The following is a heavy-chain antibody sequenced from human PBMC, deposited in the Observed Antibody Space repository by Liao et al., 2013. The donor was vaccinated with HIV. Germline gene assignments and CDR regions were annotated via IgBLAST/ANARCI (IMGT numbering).Heavy chain of an antibody. Sequence: QVELQESGPGLVKPSRTLSLTCTVSGGSITGDDYFWSWVRQPAGKGLEWLGRIHARGKTHYNSSLKSRVTVSLDTSKNQFSLKLSSVTVADTAVYYCARSSGYFDLWGRGTLVTVSS. V-gene: IGHV4-61*02. J-gene: IGHJ2*01. CDR3: ARSSGYFDL. CDR2: IHARGKT. CDR1: GGSITGDDYF.